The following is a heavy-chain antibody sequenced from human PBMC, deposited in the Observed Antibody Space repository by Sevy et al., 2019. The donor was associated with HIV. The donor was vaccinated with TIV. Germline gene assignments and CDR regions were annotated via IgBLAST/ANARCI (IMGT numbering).Heavy chain of an antibody. CDR3: AGGNSSSLYGMDV. CDR2: IIPIFGTA. V-gene: IGHV1-69*13. CDR1: GGTFSSYA. J-gene: IGHJ6*02. Sequence: ASVKVSCKASGGTFSSYAISWVRQAPGQGLEWMGGIIPIFGTANYAQKFQGRVTITADESTSTAYMALGSVGSEDTAVYYCAGGNSSSLYGMDVWGQGTTVTVSS. D-gene: IGHD6-13*01.